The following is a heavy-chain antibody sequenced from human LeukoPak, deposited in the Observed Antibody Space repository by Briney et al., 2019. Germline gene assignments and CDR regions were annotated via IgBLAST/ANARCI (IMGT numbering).Heavy chain of an antibody. CDR2: INPNSGGT. V-gene: IGHV1-2*02. CDR1: GYTFTGYY. Sequence: ASVKVSCKASGYTFTGYYMHWVRQAPGQGLEWIGWINPNSGGTNYAQKFQGRVTMTRDTSISTAYMELSRLRSDDTAVYYCAREFYCGGDCYSGFDYWGQGTLVTVSS. D-gene: IGHD2-21*01. J-gene: IGHJ4*02. CDR3: AREFYCGGDCYSGFDY.